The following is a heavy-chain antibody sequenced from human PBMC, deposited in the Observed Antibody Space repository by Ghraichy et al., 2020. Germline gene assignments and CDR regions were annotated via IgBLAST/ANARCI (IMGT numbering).Heavy chain of an antibody. CDR1: GFTFSDYY. CDR3: ARGLGYYDSSGYLGNVYLDY. D-gene: IGHD3-22*01. V-gene: IGHV3-11*06. J-gene: IGHJ4*01. CDR2: ISSSSSYT. Sequence: GGSLRLSCAASGFTFSDYYMSWIRQAPGKGLEWVSYISSSSSYTNYADSVKGRFTISRDNAKNSLYLQMNSLRAEDTAVYYCARGLGYYDSSGYLGNVYLDYWGHGTLVTVSS.